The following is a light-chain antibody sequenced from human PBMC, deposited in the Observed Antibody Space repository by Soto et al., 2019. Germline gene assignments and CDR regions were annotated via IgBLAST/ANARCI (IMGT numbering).Light chain of an antibody. CDR2: GAS. V-gene: IGKV3D-15*01. CDR3: QQYNDWPLT. Sequence: EIVMTQSPSTLSGSDGDGATLSCRASQSVDSNLAWYQQKTGQTPRLLMYGASTRPTGIPARFSGSGYGTEFNLTIISLQSEDSAVYYCQQYNDWPLTFGGGTKVDIK. J-gene: IGKJ4*01. CDR1: QSVDSN.